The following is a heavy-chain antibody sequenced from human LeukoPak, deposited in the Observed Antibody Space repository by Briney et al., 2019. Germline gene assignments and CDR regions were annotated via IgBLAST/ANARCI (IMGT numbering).Heavy chain of an antibody. V-gene: IGHV3-21*01. CDR2: IYVRSNYR. J-gene: IGHJ4*02. CDR1: GYTFRDFS. D-gene: IGHD3-22*01. Sequence: PGWSLRLSCAASGYTFRDFSVNWVRQAPGKGLEWVSSIYVRSNYRYYADSVGGRFTISRDDARDSLFLQMNSLRAEDTAVYFCVRLRRNNDRSGYYYYYDYWGQGTLVTVSS. CDR3: VRLRRNNDRSGYYYYYDY.